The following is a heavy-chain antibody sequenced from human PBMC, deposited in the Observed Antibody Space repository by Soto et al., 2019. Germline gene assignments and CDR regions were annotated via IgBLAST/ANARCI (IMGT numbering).Heavy chain of an antibody. CDR1: GFIFSDYA. V-gene: IGHV3-30*09. Sequence: QVQLVESGGGVVQPGRSLRLSCAASGFIFSDYAMHWVRQSPGKGLEWVAVISYGGVNKYYAVSVRGRFAISRDNLKNTLDPQMNSLNTEDTAVYHCAKARHSTSWYGLEADFWGQGTLVTVSS. J-gene: IGHJ4*02. CDR2: ISYGGVNK. D-gene: IGHD6-13*01. CDR3: AKARHSTSWYGLEADF.